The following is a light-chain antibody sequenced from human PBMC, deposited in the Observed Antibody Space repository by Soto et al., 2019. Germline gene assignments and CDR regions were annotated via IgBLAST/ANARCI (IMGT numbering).Light chain of an antibody. CDR3: QQYNIWPRT. V-gene: IGKV3-15*01. CDR2: GAS. CDR1: QSVSSN. J-gene: IGKJ1*01. Sequence: ERVMTQSPATLSVSPGERATISCRASQSVSSNLAWYQHKPGQAPRLLIHGASTRATGVPARFSGSGSGTEFTLTISSLQSEDFAVYYCQQYNIWPRTFGHGTKVDIK.